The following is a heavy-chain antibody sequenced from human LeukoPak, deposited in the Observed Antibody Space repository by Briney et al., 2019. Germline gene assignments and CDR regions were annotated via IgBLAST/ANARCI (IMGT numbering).Heavy chain of an antibody. CDR1: GLTFSSYA. CDR2: ISGSGGST. V-gene: IGHV3-23*01. J-gene: IGHJ4*02. CDR3: AKDLPRPQWLGYFDY. Sequence: GGSLRLSCAASGLTFSSYAMSWVRQAPGKGLEWVSAISGSGGSTYYADSVKGRFTISRGNSKNTLYLQMNSLRAEDTAVYYCAKDLPRPQWLGYFDYWGQGTLVTVSS. D-gene: IGHD6-19*01.